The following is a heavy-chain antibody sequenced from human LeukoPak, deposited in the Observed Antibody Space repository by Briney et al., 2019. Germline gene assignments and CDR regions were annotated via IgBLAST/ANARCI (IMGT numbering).Heavy chain of an antibody. D-gene: IGHD6-19*01. Sequence: GGSLRLSCAASGFTFSTFGMHWVRQAPGKGLEWVAVIWYDGSKKYYIDFVKGRFTVSRDNSKNTLYLQMDSLRAEDTAVYYCAKEGAVAAPFDYWGQGTLVTVSS. V-gene: IGHV3-33*06. CDR1: GFTFSTFG. J-gene: IGHJ4*02. CDR3: AKEGAVAAPFDY. CDR2: IWYDGSKK.